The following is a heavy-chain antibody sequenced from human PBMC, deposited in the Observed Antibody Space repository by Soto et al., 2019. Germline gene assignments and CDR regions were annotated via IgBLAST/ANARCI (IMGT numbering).Heavy chain of an antibody. J-gene: IGHJ4*02. D-gene: IGHD5-12*01. CDR3: TCRDGYNYSVDY. Sequence: EVQLVESGGGLVQPGGSLKLSCEVSGFTFSASTVHWVRQAAGKGLEWIGRMRSKPNLYATAYAASVNGRFTISRDDSKNTAYLQMNSLKTEDTAVYYCTCRDGYNYSVDYWGQGTLVIVTS. V-gene: IGHV3-73*02. CDR2: MRSKPNLYAT. CDR1: GFTFSAST.